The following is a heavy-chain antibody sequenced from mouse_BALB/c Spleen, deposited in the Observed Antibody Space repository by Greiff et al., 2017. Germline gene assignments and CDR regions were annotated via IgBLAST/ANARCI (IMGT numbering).Heavy chain of an antibody. J-gene: IGHJ1*01. Sequence: DVHLVESGGGLVQPGGSRKLSCAASGFTFSSFGMHWVRQAPEKGLEWVAYISSGSSTIYYADTVKGRFTISRDNPKNTLFLQMTSLRSEDTAMYYCARGLLRPHWYFDVWGAGTTVTVSS. CDR1: GFTFSSFG. V-gene: IGHV5-17*02. CDR2: ISSGSSTI. D-gene: IGHD1-2*01. CDR3: ARGLLRPHWYFDV.